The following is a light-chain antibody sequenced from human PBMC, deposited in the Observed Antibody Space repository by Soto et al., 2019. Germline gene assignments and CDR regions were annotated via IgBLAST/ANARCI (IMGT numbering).Light chain of an antibody. CDR1: QSLLHRDGKTY. J-gene: IGKJ1*01. CDR3: MQALQTPRT. V-gene: IGKV2-28*01. Sequence: EIVMTQTPLSLSVIPGQPASMSCKSSQSLLHRDGKTYLYWFLQKPGQSPHLLIYMGSKRASGVPDRFSGSGSGKYFTLKISRVEAEDAGVYYCMQALQTPRTFGQGTKVEIK. CDR2: MGS.